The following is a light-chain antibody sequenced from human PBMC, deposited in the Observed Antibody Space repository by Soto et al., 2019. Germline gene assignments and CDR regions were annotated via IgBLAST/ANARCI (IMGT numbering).Light chain of an antibody. CDR3: QQYNNWPLT. CDR2: GAS. J-gene: IGKJ4*01. Sequence: EIVKTQSPATLSVSPGEKATLSCRASQSVSSNLAWYQHKPGQAPRLLIYGASTRATGIPARFSGSGSGTEFTLTISSLQSEDFAVYYCQQYNNWPLTFGGGTKVDIK. CDR1: QSVSSN. V-gene: IGKV3-15*01.